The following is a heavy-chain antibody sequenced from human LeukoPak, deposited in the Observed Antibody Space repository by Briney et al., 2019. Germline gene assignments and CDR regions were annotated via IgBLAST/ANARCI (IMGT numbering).Heavy chain of an antibody. CDR2: IYYSGST. D-gene: IGHD3-16*01. J-gene: IGHJ6*03. Sequence: KPSETLSLTCTVSGGSISSYYWSWIRQPPGKGLEWIGYIYYSGSTNYNPSLKSRVTISVDTSKNQFSLKLSSVTAADTAVYYCARDLVSWGRSRNYYYMDVWGKGTTVTVSS. CDR3: ARDLVSWGRSRNYYYMDV. CDR1: GGSISSYY. V-gene: IGHV4-59*01.